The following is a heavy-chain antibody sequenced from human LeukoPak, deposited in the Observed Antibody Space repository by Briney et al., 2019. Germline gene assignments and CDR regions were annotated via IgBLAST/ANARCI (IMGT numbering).Heavy chain of an antibody. CDR1: GYRFTDYY. CDR3: ARGYSGYDWKVGS. J-gene: IGHJ5*02. CDR2: INPKTDGR. Sequence: EASVKVSCKASGYRFTDYYIHWVRQAPGQGLEWLGRINPKTDGREYGQRFQGRVTVTRDTSINTVYLDLTRLRSDDTALYYCARGYSGYDWKVGSWGWGTRLTVSS. V-gene: IGHV1-2*06. D-gene: IGHD5-12*01.